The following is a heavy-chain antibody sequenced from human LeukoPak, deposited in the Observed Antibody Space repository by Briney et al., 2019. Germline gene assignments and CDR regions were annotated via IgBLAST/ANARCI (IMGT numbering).Heavy chain of an antibody. J-gene: IGHJ4*02. D-gene: IGHD6-6*01. CDR3: ARSAIEYSSSSYLGGFDY. V-gene: IGHV5-51*01. Sequence: LGESLKISCKGSGYIFTSYWIGWVRHMPGKGLEWMGIIYPGDSDTRYSPSFQGQVTISADKSISTAYLQWSSLKASDTAMYYCARSAIEYSSSSYLGGFDYWGQGTLVTVSS. CDR1: GYIFTSYW. CDR2: IYPGDSDT.